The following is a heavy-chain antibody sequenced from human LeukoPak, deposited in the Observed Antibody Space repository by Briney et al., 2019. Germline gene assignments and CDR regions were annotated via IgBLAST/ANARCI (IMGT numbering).Heavy chain of an antibody. J-gene: IGHJ4*02. CDR3: ARDSSDFWSGYYIV. CDR2: INSDGSST. CDR1: GFTFSSYC. V-gene: IGHV3-74*01. Sequence: GGSLRLSCAASGFTFSSYCMHWVRQAPGKGLGLVSRINSDGSSTSYADSVKGRITISRDNAKNTLYMQMNSLRDEDTAVYYCARDSSDFWSGYYIVWGQGTLVTVSS. D-gene: IGHD3-3*01.